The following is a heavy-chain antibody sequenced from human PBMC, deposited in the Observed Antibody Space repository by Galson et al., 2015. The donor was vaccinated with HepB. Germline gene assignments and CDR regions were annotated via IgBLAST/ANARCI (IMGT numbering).Heavy chain of an antibody. J-gene: IGHJ6*02. CDR1: GYSFTSYW. Sequence: QSGAEVKKPGESLKISCKGSGYSFTSYWIGWVRQMPGKGLEWMGIIYPGDSDIRYSPSFQGQITISADKSISTAYLQWSSLKASDTAMYYCARQSSRDDYYYSYYYYNGMDVWGQGTTVTVSS. CDR3: ARQSSRDDYYYSYYYYNGMDV. D-gene: IGHD5-24*01. V-gene: IGHV5-51*01. CDR2: IYPGDSDI.